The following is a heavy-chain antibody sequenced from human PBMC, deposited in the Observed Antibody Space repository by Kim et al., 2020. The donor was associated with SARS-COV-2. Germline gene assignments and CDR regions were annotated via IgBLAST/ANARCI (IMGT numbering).Heavy chain of an antibody. CDR3: AREGPHLEWLFSGPAATNYYYYYGMDV. Sequence: GGSLRLSCAASGFTFSSYEMNWVRQAPGKGLEWVSYISSSGSTIYYADSVKGRFTISRDNAKNSLYLQMNSLRAEDTAVYYCAREGPHLEWLFSGPAATNYYYYYGMDVWGQGTTVTVSS. CDR1: GFTFSSYE. J-gene: IGHJ6*02. D-gene: IGHD3-3*01. CDR2: ISSSGSTI. V-gene: IGHV3-48*03.